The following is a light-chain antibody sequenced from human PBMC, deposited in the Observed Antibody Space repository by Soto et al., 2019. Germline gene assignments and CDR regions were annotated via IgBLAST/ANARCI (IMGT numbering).Light chain of an antibody. CDR1: SSDVGSYKF. Sequence: QSALTQPASVSGSPGQSITISCNGTSSDVGSYKFVSWYQQHPVKAPKLMIYEGSKRPSGVSSRFSGSKSGNTASLTISGLQAEDEADYYCCSSAGSSTLVFGGGTQLTVL. CDR3: CSSAGSSTLV. CDR2: EGS. J-gene: IGLJ2*01. V-gene: IGLV2-23*01.